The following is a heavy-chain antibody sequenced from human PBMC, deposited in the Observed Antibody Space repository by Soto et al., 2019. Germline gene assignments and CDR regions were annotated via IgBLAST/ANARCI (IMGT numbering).Heavy chain of an antibody. V-gene: IGHV1-69*13. J-gene: IGHJ5*02. D-gene: IGHD3-22*01. Sequence: SVKVSCKASGGTFSSYAISWVRQAPGQGLEWMGGIIPIFGTANYAQKFQGRVTITANESTSTAYMELSSLRSEDTAVYYCARPTRYYYDSSGQSAWFDPWGQGTLVTVSS. CDR2: IIPIFGTA. CDR1: GGTFSSYA. CDR3: ARPTRYYYDSSGQSAWFDP.